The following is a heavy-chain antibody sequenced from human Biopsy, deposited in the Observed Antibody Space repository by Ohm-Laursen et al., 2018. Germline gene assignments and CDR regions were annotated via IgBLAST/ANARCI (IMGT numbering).Heavy chain of an antibody. Sequence: SVKVSCKAPGCTFSNYGVNWVRQAPGQGLEWLGGNIPILGTENYAQKFQERVTVAADTSKSTATMELRSLRSDDTAVYYCATKLTGYFHHWGQGTLVIVSS. J-gene: IGHJ1*01. V-gene: IGHV1-69*06. CDR2: NIPILGTE. CDR3: ATKLTGYFHH. CDR1: GCTFSNYG. D-gene: IGHD3-9*01.